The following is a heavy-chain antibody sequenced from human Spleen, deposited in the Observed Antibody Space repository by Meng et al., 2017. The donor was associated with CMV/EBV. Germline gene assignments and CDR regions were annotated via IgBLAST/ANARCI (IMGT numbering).Heavy chain of an antibody. V-gene: IGHV4-31*02. CDR2: IYYSGST. D-gene: IGHD3-3*01. J-gene: IGHJ5*02. CDR1: GGYY. Sequence: GGYYWSWIRQHPGKGLEWIGYIYYSGSTYYNPSLKSRVTISVDTSKNQFSLKLSSVTAADTAAYYCARGRREDVRITIFGVVEWFDPWGQGTLVTVSS. CDR3: ARGRREDVRITIFGVVEWFDP.